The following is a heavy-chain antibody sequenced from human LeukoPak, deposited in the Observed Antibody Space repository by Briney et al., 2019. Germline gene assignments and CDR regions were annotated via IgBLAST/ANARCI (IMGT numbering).Heavy chain of an antibody. J-gene: IGHJ4*02. Sequence: SETLSLTCAVYGGSFSGYYWSWIRQPPGKGLEWIGEINHSGSTDYNPSLKSRVTISVDTSKNQFSLKLSSVTAADTAVYYCARGSGSGYYGYFDYWGQGTPVTVSS. CDR2: INHSGST. D-gene: IGHD3-22*01. V-gene: IGHV4-34*01. CDR1: GGSFSGYY. CDR3: ARGSGSGYYGYFDY.